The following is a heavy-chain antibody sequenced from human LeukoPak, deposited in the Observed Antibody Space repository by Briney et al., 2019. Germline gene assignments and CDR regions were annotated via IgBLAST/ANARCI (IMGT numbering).Heavy chain of an antibody. J-gene: IGHJ4*02. CDR1: GYTFSKFG. V-gene: IGHV1-18*01. CDR2: ISAYNGDT. Sequence: GASVKVSRKASGYTFSKFGISWVRQAPRQGLEWMGWISAYNGDTNCAQEFQGRITMTIDTSTNTAYMELRSLKSDDTAVYYCARESLRPTWGQGTLVTVSS. D-gene: IGHD5-12*01. CDR3: ARESLRPT.